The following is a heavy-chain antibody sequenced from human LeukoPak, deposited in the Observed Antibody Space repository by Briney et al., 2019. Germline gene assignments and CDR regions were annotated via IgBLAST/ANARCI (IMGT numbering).Heavy chain of an antibody. J-gene: IGHJ5*02. D-gene: IGHD3-10*01. CDR3: ARGRTYYYGSRLHIGFDP. CDR1: GFTFSDYW. CDR2: IKQDGSEK. Sequence: GGSLRLSCAASGFTFSDYWMSWVRQAPGKGLEWVANIKQDGSEKYYVDSVKGRFTISRDNAENSLYLQMNSLRAEDTAVYYCARGRTYYYGSRLHIGFDPWGQGTLVTVSS. V-gene: IGHV3-7*01.